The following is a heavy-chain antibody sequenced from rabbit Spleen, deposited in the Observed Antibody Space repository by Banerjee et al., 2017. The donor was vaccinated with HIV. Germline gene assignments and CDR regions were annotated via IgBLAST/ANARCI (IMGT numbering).Heavy chain of an antibody. CDR3: ARAILPWLGLTRLDL. Sequence: QLTETGGGLVQPGGSLTLSCKASGIDFTKYYITWVRQAPGKGLEWIGIIYAAKGSTDYASWVNGRFTISSDNAQSTVDLKMTSLTAADTATYFCARAILPWLGLTRLDLWGQGPLVTVS. V-gene: IGHV1S7*01. CDR1: GIDFTKYY. J-gene: IGHJ3*01. D-gene: IGHD4-1*01. CDR2: IYAAKGST.